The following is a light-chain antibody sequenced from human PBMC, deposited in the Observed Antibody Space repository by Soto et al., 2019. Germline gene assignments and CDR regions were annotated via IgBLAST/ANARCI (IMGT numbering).Light chain of an antibody. CDR2: LGS. V-gene: IGKV2-28*01. J-gene: IGKJ1*01. Sequence: DIVMTQSPLSLPVTPGGSASISCRSSQSLLHRNGYNYLDWYLQKPGQSPQVLIYLGSNRASGVPDRFSGSGSGTDFTLKISRVEAEDVGVYYCMQPLQTPWTFGQGTKVEIK. CDR1: QSLLHRNGYNY. CDR3: MQPLQTPWT.